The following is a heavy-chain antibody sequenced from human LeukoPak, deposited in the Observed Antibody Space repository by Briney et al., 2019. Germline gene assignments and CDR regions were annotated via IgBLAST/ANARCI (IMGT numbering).Heavy chain of an antibody. J-gene: IGHJ4*02. CDR1: GGSISSYY. CDR2: IYYSGST. V-gene: IGHV4-59*01. D-gene: IGHD4-17*01. Sequence: SETLSLTCTVSGGSISSYYWSWIRQPPGKGLEWIGYIYYSGSTNYNPSPKSRVTISVDTSKNQFSLKLSSVTAADTAVYYCAVGRVTTVTSFDYWGQGTLVTVSS. CDR3: AVGRVTTVTSFDY.